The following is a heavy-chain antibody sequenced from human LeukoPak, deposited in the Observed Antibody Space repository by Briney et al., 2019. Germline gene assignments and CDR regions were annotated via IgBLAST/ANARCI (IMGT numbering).Heavy chain of an antibody. CDR1: GFTFSSYA. J-gene: IGHJ6*02. CDR2: ISYDGSNK. V-gene: IGHV3-30*04. CDR3: ARDRSSSWANYGMDV. Sequence: GGSLRLSCAASGFTFSSYAMHWVRQAPGKGLEWVAVISYDGSNKYYADSVKGRFTISRDNSKNTLYLQMNSLRAEDTAVYYCARDRSSSWANYGMDVWGQGTTVTVSS. D-gene: IGHD6-13*01.